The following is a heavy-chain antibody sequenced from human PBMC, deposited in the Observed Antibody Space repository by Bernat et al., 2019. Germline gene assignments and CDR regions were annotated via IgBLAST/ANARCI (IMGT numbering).Heavy chain of an antibody. V-gene: IGHV3-30*01. D-gene: IGHD3/OR15-3a*01. CDR2: ISYDGSNK. CDR1: GFTFSSYA. CDR3: ASHFSRVSDWLSFFDY. Sequence: QVQLVESGGGVVQPGRSLRLSCAASGFTFSSYAMHWVRQAPGKGLEWVAVISYDGSNKYYADSVKGRFTISRDNSKNTLYLQMNSLRAEDTAVYYCASHFSRVSDWLSFFDYWGQGTLVTVSS. J-gene: IGHJ4*02.